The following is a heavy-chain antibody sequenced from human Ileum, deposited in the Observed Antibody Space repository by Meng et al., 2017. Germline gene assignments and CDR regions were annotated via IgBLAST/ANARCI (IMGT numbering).Heavy chain of an antibody. V-gene: IGHV3-11*04. Sequence: SRGLSCAGFGFIFSINIMTGSRPPPGQGLEWLASVSPTSSSLNFADSVKGRFSISRDNAKNSVSLQMTRLIVEDTAVYYCSRDHGSLNWFDPWGQGTLVTVSS. CDR1: GFIFSINI. D-gene: IGHD6-25*01. CDR2: VSPTSSSL. J-gene: IGHJ5*02. CDR3: SRDHGSLNWFDP.